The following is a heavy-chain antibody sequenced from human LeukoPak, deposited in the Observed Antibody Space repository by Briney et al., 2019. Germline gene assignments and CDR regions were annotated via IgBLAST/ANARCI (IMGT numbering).Heavy chain of an antibody. CDR1: GDSFSTNV. Sequence: ASVKVSCKASGDSFSTNVFSWMRQAPGQGLEWMGGIIPIFGTANYAQKFQGRVTITVDKSTSTAYMELRSLRSDDTAVYYCARDRGLAVAGRDYWGQGTLVTVSS. J-gene: IGHJ4*02. V-gene: IGHV1-69*06. CDR3: ARDRGLAVAGRDY. D-gene: IGHD6-19*01. CDR2: IIPIFGTA.